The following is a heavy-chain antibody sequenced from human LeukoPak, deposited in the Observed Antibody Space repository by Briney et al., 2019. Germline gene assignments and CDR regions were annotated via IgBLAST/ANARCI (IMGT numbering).Heavy chain of an antibody. CDR1: GFTFSNAW. Sequence: GGSLRLSCAASGFTFSNAWVSWVRQAPGKGLEWVGRIKSKTDGGTTDYAAPVKGRFTISRDDSKNTLYLQMNSLKTEDTAVYYCTTVHYDFWSGRPTYYFDYWGQGTLVTVSS. J-gene: IGHJ4*02. V-gene: IGHV3-15*01. D-gene: IGHD3-3*01. CDR3: TTVHYDFWSGRPTYYFDY. CDR2: IKSKTDGGTT.